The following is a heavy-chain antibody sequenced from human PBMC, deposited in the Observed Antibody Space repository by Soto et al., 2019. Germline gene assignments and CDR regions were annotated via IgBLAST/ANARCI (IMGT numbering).Heavy chain of an antibody. Sequence: QVQLQESGPGLVKPSGTLSLTCAVSDGSISSNNWWSWVRQPPGKGLEWIGEIYHSGSTNYNPSLKSRVTIAVDKSTNQFSLKLASVTAADTAVYYFARGGFGELRTIDCWGQGTLVTVSS. D-gene: IGHD3-10*01. CDR2: IYHSGST. V-gene: IGHV4-4*02. CDR3: ARGGFGELRTIDC. J-gene: IGHJ4*02. CDR1: DGSISSNNW.